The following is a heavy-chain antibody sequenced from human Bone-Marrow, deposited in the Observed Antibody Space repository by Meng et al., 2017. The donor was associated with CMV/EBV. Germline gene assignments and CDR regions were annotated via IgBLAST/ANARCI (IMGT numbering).Heavy chain of an antibody. CDR3: ARDGIVVVVAASYWFDP. CDR1: GFTFSSYG. D-gene: IGHD2-15*01. J-gene: IGHJ5*02. Sequence: GGSLRLSCAASGFTFSSYGMHWVRQAPGKGLEWVAVISYDGSNKYYADSVKGRFTISRDNSKNTLYLQMNSLRAEDTAVYYCARDGIVVVVAASYWFDPWGQGTLVTVSS. CDR2: ISYDGSNK. V-gene: IGHV3-30*03.